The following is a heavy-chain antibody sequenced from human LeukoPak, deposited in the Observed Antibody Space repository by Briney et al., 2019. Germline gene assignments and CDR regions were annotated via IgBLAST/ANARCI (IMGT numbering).Heavy chain of an antibody. CDR1: RGSFSGYY. CDR3: ARGGGIQLWLRGFDY. Sequence: SETLSLTRAVNRGSFSGYYWSWIRQPPGKGREWIGEINHSGSTNYNPSLKSRVTISVDTSKNQFSLKLSSVTAADTAVYYCARGGGIQLWLRGFDYWGQGTLVTVSS. V-gene: IGHV4-34*01. J-gene: IGHJ4*02. D-gene: IGHD5-18*01. CDR2: INHSGST.